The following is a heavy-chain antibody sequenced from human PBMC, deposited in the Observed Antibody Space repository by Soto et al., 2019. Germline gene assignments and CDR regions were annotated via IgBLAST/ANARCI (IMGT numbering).Heavy chain of an antibody. D-gene: IGHD3-3*01. Sequence: PSETLSLTCTVPGGSISSYYWSWIRQPPGKGLEWIGYIYYSGSTNYNPSLKSRVTISVDTSKNQFSLKLSSVTAADTAVYYCARTTIFGHYYYYYGMDVWGQGTTVTVSS. CDR1: GGSISSYY. V-gene: IGHV4-59*01. J-gene: IGHJ6*02. CDR2: IYYSGST. CDR3: ARTTIFGHYYYYYGMDV.